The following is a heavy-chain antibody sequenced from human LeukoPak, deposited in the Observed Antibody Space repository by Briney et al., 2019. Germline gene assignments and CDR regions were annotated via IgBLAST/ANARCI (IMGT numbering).Heavy chain of an antibody. J-gene: IGHJ5*02. V-gene: IGHV3-74*01. D-gene: IGHD3-10*01. CDR3: ARDTVLWFGESYDPYNWFDP. CDR1: GSTLSSNW. Sequence: PGGSLRLSCAASGSTLSSNWTHWVSHPPGKGRGWVSRIIRDGRSTSYADSGKGRFTISRDNAKNALYLQMNSLRAEDTAVYYCARDTVLWFGESYDPYNWFDPWGQGTLVTVSS. CDR2: IIRDGRST.